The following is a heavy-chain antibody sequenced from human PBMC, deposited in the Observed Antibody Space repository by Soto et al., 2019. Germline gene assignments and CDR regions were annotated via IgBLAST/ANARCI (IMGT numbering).Heavy chain of an antibody. V-gene: IGHV4-59*01. CDR2: IYYSGGN. J-gene: IGHJ3*02. CDR3: ARSGSSDHDDAFDI. Sequence: QVQLQESGPGLVKPSETLSLICIVSSGSISNYNWSWVRQPPGKGLEGMGYIYYSGGNRYNPSLKSRVTRSVDTSKNQFSLKLSSVIAADTAVYYCARSGSSDHDDAFDIWGQGTMVTVSS. D-gene: IGHD3-22*01. CDR1: SGSISNYN.